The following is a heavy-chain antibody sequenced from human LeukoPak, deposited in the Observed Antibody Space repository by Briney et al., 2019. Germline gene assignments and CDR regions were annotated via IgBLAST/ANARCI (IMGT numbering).Heavy chain of an antibody. V-gene: IGHV3-23*01. CDR1: GFTFSSYA. CDR2: ISGSGGST. D-gene: IGHD3-22*01. J-gene: IGHJ4*02. CDR3: AKEREYYYDSSGYYSTQFYFDY. Sequence: GGSLRLSCAASGFTFSSYAMSWVRQAPGKGVEWVSAISGSGGSTYYADSVKGRFTISRDNSKNTLYLQMNSLRAEDTAVYYCAKEREYYYDSSGYYSTQFYFDYWGQGTLVTVSS.